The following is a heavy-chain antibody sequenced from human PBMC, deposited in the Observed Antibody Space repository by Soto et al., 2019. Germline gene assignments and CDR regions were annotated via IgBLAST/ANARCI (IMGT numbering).Heavy chain of an antibody. CDR1: GFTFSSYA. D-gene: IGHD1-26*01. J-gene: IGHJ4*02. V-gene: IGHV3-30-3*01. CDR2: ISYDGSNK. Sequence: QVQLVESGGGVVQPGRSLRLSCAASGFTFSSYAMHWVRQAPGKGLEWVAVISYDGSNKYYADSVKGRFTISRDNSKNTLYLQMNSLRAEDTAVYYCARESGSYSLDYWGQGTLVTVSS. CDR3: ARESGSYSLDY.